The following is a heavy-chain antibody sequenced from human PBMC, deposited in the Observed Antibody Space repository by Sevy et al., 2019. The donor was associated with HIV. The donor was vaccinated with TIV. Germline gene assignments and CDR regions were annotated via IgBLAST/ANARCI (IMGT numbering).Heavy chain of an antibody. CDR2: ISGSGGST. V-gene: IGHV3-23*01. J-gene: IGHJ5*02. Sequence: GGSLRLSCAASGTIFGSYVMTWVRQAPGKGLEWVSTISGSGGSTYYADSVKARFTISRDSSKNTVYLQMNSLRGEDTAVYYCAKRPTAAWGQGTLVTVSS. CDR3: AKRPTAA. CDR1: GTIFGSYV.